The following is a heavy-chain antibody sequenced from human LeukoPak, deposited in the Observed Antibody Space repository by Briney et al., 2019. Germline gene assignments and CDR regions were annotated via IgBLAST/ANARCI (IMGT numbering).Heavy chain of an antibody. Sequence: ASVKVSCKASAYTFTSYDINWVRQATGQGLEWMGWMNPNSGNTGYAQKFQGRVTMTRNTSISTAYMELSSLTSEDTAVYYCARVREVRWNPHDAFDIWGQGTRVTVSS. J-gene: IGHJ3*02. CDR2: MNPNSGNT. V-gene: IGHV1-8*01. CDR1: AYTFTSYD. D-gene: IGHD1-1*01. CDR3: ARVREVRWNPHDAFDI.